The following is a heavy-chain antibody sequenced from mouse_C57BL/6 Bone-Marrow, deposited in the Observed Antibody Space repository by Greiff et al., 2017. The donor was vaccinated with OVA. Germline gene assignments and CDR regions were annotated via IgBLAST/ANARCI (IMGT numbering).Heavy chain of an antibody. V-gene: IGHV1-69*01. J-gene: IGHJ2*01. CDR1: GYTFTSYW. D-gene: IGHD1-1*01. Sequence: QVQLKESGAELVMPGASVKLSCKASGYTFTSYWMHWVKQRPGQGLEWIGEIDPSDSYTNYNQKFKGKSTLTVDKSSSTAYMQLSSLTSEDSAVYYCAREGFITTVVAPFDYWGQGTTLTVSS. CDR2: IDPSDSYT. CDR3: AREGFITTVVAPFDY.